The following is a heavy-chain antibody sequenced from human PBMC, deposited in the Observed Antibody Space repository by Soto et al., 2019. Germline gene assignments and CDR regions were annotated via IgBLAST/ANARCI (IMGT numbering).Heavy chain of an antibody. V-gene: IGHV3-11*01. D-gene: IGHD2-2*01. CDR3: ARKGGSSPGYEPFDY. CDR2: ISSSGSTI. Sequence: RLSCAASGFTFSDYYMSWIRQAPGKGLGWVSYISSSGSTIYYADSVKGRFTISRDNAKNSLYLQMNSLRAEDTAVYYCARKGGSSPGYEPFDYWGQGTLVTVSS. J-gene: IGHJ4*02. CDR1: GFTFSDYY.